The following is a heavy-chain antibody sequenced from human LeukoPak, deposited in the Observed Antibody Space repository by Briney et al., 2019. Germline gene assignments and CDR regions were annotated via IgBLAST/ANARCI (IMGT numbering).Heavy chain of an antibody. V-gene: IGHV1-46*01. CDR1: GHTFTGQY. J-gene: IGHJ6*03. CDR2: INRSGGDT. CDR3: ESGYYFYLDV. Sequence: ASVKVFCKASGHTFTGQYMHWVRQAPGQGLEWMGIINRSGGDTIYAQKFQGRVAMSRDTSTSTVYMELSSLRSEDTAVYYCESGYYFYLDVWGKGTTVTVSS.